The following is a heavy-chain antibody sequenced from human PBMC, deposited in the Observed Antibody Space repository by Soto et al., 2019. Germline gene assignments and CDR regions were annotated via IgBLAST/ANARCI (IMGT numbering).Heavy chain of an antibody. D-gene: IGHD3-10*01. J-gene: IGHJ4*02. V-gene: IGHV4-31*03. Sequence: QVQLQESGPGLVKPSQTLSLTCTVSDGSISSGGYYWSWIRQHPGKGLEWIGYISDSGSTYYNPSLKSRVTISVDTSKNRFSLKLRSVTVADTAVYYCARNDSGSRHFDYWGQGTLVTVSS. CDR2: ISDSGST. CDR3: ARNDSGSRHFDY. CDR1: DGSISSGGYY.